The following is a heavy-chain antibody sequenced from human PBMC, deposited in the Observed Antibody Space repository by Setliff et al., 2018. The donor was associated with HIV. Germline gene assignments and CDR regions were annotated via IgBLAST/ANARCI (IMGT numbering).Heavy chain of an antibody. V-gene: IGHV4-61*02. Sequence: SETLSLTCTVSGGSISNGSYYWSWIRQPAGMGLEWIGRIYISGSTNSNPSLKSRVTMSVDTSKNQFSLKLSSVTAADTATYYCASGSRHVSGSSVHYFDYWGQGALVTVSS. CDR2: IYISGST. J-gene: IGHJ4*02. CDR1: GGSISNGSYY. D-gene: IGHD3-10*01. CDR3: ASGSRHVSGSSVHYFDY.